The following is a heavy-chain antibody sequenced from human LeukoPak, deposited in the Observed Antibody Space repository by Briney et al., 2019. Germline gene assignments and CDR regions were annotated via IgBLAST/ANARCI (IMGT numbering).Heavy chain of an antibody. CDR2: FIPILDTA. Sequence: ASVKVSCKASGVTFSDYALNWVRQAPGQGLEWMGVFIPILDTANSTQKFQGRLTITADESTNTVYMELSSLRFDDTAVYFCAGIPVFGVVLHQEPVWGKGTTVTVSS. CDR1: GVTFSDYA. J-gene: IGHJ6*03. D-gene: IGHD3-3*01. V-gene: IGHV1-69*13. CDR3: AGIPVFGVVLHQEPV.